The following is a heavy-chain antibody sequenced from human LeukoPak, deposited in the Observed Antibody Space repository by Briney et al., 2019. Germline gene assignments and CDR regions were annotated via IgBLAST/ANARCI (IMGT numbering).Heavy chain of an antibody. J-gene: IGHJ4*02. CDR3: ARAGRFTMVRGVITPFDY. Sequence: GGSLRLSCAASGFTFSSYSMNWVRQAPGKGLEWVSSISSSSSYIYYADSVKGRFTISRDNAKNSLYLQMNSLRAEDTAVYYCARAGRFTMVRGVITPFDYWGQGTLVTVSS. V-gene: IGHV3-21*01. D-gene: IGHD3-10*01. CDR1: GFTFSSYS. CDR2: ISSSSSYI.